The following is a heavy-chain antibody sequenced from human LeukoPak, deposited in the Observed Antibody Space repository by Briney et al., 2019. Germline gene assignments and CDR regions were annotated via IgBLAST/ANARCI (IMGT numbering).Heavy chain of an antibody. Sequence: PSETLSLTCTVSGGSISSSSYYWAWIRQPPGKGLEWIGSIYYSGSTYYNPSLKSRVTISVDTSKNQFSLKLSSVTAADTAVFYCARRSYDISGYYYSFDYWGQGTLVTVSS. CDR1: GGSISSSSYY. J-gene: IGHJ4*02. V-gene: IGHV4-39*01. D-gene: IGHD3-22*01. CDR2: IYYSGST. CDR3: ARRSYDISGYYYSFDY.